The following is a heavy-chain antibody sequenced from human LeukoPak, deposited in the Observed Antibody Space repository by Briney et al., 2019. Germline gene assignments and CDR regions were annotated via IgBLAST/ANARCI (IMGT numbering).Heavy chain of an antibody. CDR2: ISGSGGST. D-gene: IGHD3-10*01. Sequence: GGSLRLSCAASGFTFSSYAMSWVRKAPGKGLEWVSAISGSGGSTYYADSVKGRFTISRDNSKNTLYLQMNSLRAEDTAVYYCAKEYYGSGSLTYDYWGQGTLVTVSS. V-gene: IGHV3-23*01. CDR1: GFTFSSYA. J-gene: IGHJ4*02. CDR3: AKEYYGSGSLTYDY.